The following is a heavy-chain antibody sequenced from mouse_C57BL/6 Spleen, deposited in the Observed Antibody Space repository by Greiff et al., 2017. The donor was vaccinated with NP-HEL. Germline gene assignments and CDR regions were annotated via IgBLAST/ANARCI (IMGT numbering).Heavy chain of an antibody. V-gene: IGHV3-6*01. J-gene: IGHJ3*01. Sequence: ESGPGLVKPSQSLSLTCSVTGYSITSGYYWNWIRQFPGNKLEWMGYISYDGSNNYNPSLKNRISITRDTSKNQFFLKLNSVTTEDTATYYCARDDSSGYKFAYWGQGTLVTVSA. CDR3: ARDDSSGYKFAY. CDR1: GYSITSGYY. CDR2: ISYDGSN. D-gene: IGHD3-2*02.